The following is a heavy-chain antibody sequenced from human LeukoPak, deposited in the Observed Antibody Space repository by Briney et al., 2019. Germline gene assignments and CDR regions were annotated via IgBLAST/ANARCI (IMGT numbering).Heavy chain of an antibody. V-gene: IGHV1-69*06. Sequence: SVKVSCKASGGTFSSYAISWVRQAPGQGLEWIGGIIPIFGTANYAQKFQGRVTITADKSTSTAHMELSSLRSEDTAVYYRASNLGYCSSTSCSAMSRYYYYMDVWGKGTTVTVSS. D-gene: IGHD2-2*01. CDR2: IIPIFGTA. CDR3: ASNLGYCSSTSCSAMSRYYYYMDV. J-gene: IGHJ6*03. CDR1: GGTFSSYA.